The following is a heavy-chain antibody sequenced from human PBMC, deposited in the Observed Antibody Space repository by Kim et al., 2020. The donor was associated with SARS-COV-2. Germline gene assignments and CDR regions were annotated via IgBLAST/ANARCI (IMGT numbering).Heavy chain of an antibody. CDR3: ARSYLFTAMAFDY. CDR1: GYTFTGYY. CDR2: INPNSGGT. Sequence: ASVKVSCKASGYTFTGYYMHWVRQAPGQGLEWMGRINPNSGGTNYAQKFQGRVTMTRDTSISTAYMELSRLRSDDTAVYYCARSYLFTAMAFDYWGQGTLVTVSS. D-gene: IGHD5-18*01. V-gene: IGHV1-2*06. J-gene: IGHJ4*02.